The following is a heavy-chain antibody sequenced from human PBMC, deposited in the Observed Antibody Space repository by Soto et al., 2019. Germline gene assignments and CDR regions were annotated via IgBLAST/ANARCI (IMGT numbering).Heavy chain of an antibody. D-gene: IGHD3-3*01. V-gene: IGHV3-48*02. CDR1: GFTFSSNS. CDR3: ASVIWSGDLTRDL. Sequence: EVQVVESGGGLVQPGGSLRLSCAASGFTFSSNSMNWVRQASGKGLEWISYISSSSSTIYADSVKGRFSISRGNAKNSLYLRMNSLTDDDTAVYYCASVIWSGDLTRDLCGQGDVVTVTS. CDR2: ISSSSSTI. J-gene: IGHJ5*02.